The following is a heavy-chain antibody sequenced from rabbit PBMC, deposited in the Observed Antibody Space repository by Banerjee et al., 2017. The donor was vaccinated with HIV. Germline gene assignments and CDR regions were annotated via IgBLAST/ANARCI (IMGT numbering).Heavy chain of an antibody. Sequence: EQLVESGGGLVQPGGSLKLSCVASGFDFSSYGVGWVRQAPGKGLEWIGYIDPGFGSAYYASWVNGRFTISRTTTTVDLKMNSLTAADTATYFCVRRSIVAGGQVWGQGTLVTVS. D-gene: IGHD4-1*01. CDR2: IDPGFGSA. CDR3: VRRSIVAGGQV. CDR1: GFDFSSYG. V-gene: IGHV1S21*01. J-gene: IGHJ4*01.